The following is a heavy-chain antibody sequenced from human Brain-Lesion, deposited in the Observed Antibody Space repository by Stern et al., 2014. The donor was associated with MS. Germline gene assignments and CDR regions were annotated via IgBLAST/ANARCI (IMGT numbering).Heavy chain of an antibody. J-gene: IGHJ4*02. D-gene: IGHD1-26*01. CDR3: ATLSPGAGGNYYRRFDY. CDR1: GYTLTELS. Sequence: QVQLVQSGAELKKPGASVTVSCKVSGYTLTELSMHWVRQAPRNGLEWMGGFDPEDGETIYAQKFRGIVTMAEDTSTGTAYMELSSLRSEDTAVYYCATLSPGAGGNYYRRFDYWGQGTLVTVSS. V-gene: IGHV1-24*01. CDR2: FDPEDGET.